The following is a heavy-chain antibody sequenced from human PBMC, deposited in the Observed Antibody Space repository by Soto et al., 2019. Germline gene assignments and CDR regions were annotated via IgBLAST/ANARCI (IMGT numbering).Heavy chain of an antibody. CDR3: AGGGQYYYFWSGYYDC. D-gene: IGHD3-3*01. CDR2: IDHSGST. Sequence: QVQLQQWGAGLLKPSETLSLTCAVYGGSFSGYYWSWIRQPPGKGLEWIGAIDHSGSTNYSPSLNSRVTKSVDAFKNHFSLKLSSVTAAVTAVYYWAGGGQYYYFWSGYYDCWGQGTLVTVSS. J-gene: IGHJ4*02. CDR1: GGSFSGYY. V-gene: IGHV4-34*02.